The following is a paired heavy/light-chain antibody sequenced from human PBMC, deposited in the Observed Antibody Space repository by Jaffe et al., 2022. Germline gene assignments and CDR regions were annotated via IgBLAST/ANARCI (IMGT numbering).Light chain of an antibody. CDR2: KVS. J-gene: IGKJ1*01. Sequence: DIQLTQSPSTLSAFVGDRVTITCRASQNINNWLAWFQQKPGKAPKVLIYKVSNLETGVPSRFSGSGFGTEFTLTISSLQPDDFATYYCQQYQIEADSWTFGQGTKVEIK. V-gene: IGKV1-5*03. CDR3: QQYQIEADSWT. CDR1: QNINNW.
Heavy chain of an antibody. D-gene: IGHD2-15*01. J-gene: IGHJ5*02. V-gene: IGHV4-61*02. CDR2: VDSGEKT. CDR3: ATFFRGNGGRGS. Sequence: QVQLQESGPGLVKPSETLSLTCTVSGDSMTTNLNHWSWIRQPAGKGLEWIGRVDSGEKTYNPSLKSRLTISEDRSKKQFYLKLNSVTAADTAIYYCATFFRGNGGRGSWGQGTFVTVSS. CDR1: GDSMTTNLNH.